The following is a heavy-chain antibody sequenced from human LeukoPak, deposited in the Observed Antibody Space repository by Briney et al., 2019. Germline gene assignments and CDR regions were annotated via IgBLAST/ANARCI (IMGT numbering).Heavy chain of an antibody. CDR2: INGDGHST. V-gene: IGHV3-74*01. J-gene: IGHJ4*02. CDR3: TRGGLTGQMAAFDY. Sequence: PGRSLRLSCAASGFTSSNYWMHWARQVPGEGLQWVSRINGDGHSTTYAASVKGRFTISRDSAKNTVYLQMSSLRDEDTAVYYCTRGGLTGQMAAFDYWGQGALVTVSS. CDR1: GFTSSNYW. D-gene: IGHD3-9*01.